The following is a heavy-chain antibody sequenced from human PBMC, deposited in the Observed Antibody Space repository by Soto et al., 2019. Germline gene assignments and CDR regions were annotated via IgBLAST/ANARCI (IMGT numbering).Heavy chain of an antibody. J-gene: IGHJ3*02. CDR2: ISAYNGNT. CDR1: GYTFTSYG. Sequence: QVQLVQSGAEVKKPGASVKVSCKASGYTFTSYGISWVRQAPGQGLEWMGWISAYNGNTNYAQKLQCRVTRTTDTSTSTAYMELRSLRSDDTAVYYCARDRSLDYGGNGHGAFDIWGQGTMVTVSS. V-gene: IGHV1-18*01. D-gene: IGHD4-17*01. CDR3: ARDRSLDYGGNGHGAFDI.